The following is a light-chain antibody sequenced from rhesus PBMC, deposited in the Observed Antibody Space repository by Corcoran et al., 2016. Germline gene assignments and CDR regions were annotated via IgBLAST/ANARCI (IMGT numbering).Light chain of an antibody. V-gene: IGKV1-22*01. CDR2: KAS. CDR1: QSISSW. J-gene: IGKJ3*01. Sequence: DIQMTQSPSSLSASVGDTVTITCRASQSISSWLDWYQQKPGKAPKLLIYKASSLQRGVPSRVSGSGAVTDFTLTISSLQPEDFATYYCLQYSSSPPTFGPGTKLDIK. CDR3: LQYSSSPPT.